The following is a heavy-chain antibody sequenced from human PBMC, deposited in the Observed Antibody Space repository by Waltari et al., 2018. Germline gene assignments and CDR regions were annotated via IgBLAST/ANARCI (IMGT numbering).Heavy chain of an antibody. CDR2: FDPEDGET. CDR3: ATVGKRVGWFDP. D-gene: IGHD1-26*01. CDR1: GFTFSSYS. J-gene: IGHJ5*02. V-gene: IGHV1-24*01. Sequence: VQLVESGGGLVQPGGSLRLSCAASGFTFSSYSMNWLRQAPGKGLEWMGGFDPEDGETIYAQKFQGRVTMTEDTSTDTAYMELSSLRSEDTVVYYCATVGKRVGWFDPWGQGTLVTVSS.